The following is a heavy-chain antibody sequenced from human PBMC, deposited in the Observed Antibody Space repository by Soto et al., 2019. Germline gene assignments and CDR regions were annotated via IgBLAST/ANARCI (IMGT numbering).Heavy chain of an antibody. D-gene: IGHD6-13*01. CDR1: GGSFMGYY. V-gene: IGHV4-34*01. CDR2: INHSGST. CDR3: ARGRESGEQQLPDSGPSNGFDP. J-gene: IGHJ5*02. Sequence: TGTLDLTFAVFGGSFMGYYCSCIREHPRLVLGWIGEINHSGSTNYNPHLKSRVTIYVDKSKNKLSLKLSSVTAADTAVYYCARGRESGEQQLPDSGPSNGFDPWGQGTLVTVS.